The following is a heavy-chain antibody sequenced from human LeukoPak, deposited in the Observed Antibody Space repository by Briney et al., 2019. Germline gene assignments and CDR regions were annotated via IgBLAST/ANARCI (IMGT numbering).Heavy chain of an antibody. CDR1: GYSFTSYW. CDR3: ARVPGSRSRWYWFDP. CDR2: IYPGDSDT. Sequence: GESLKISCKGSGYSFTSYWIGWGRQMPGKGLEWMGIIYPGDSDTRYSPSFQGQVTISADKSISTAYLQWSSLKASDTAMYYCARVPGSRSRWYWFDPWGQGTLVTVSS. D-gene: IGHD6-13*01. V-gene: IGHV5-51*01. J-gene: IGHJ5*02.